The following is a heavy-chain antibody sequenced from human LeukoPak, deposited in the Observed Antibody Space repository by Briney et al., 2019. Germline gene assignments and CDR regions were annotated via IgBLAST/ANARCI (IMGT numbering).Heavy chain of an antibody. J-gene: IGHJ5*02. D-gene: IGHD1-14*01. CDR3: AKRGQDNRYNWFDP. V-gene: IGHV3-66*01. CDR2: IYSGGRT. Sequence: GGSLRLSCAASGLTVSNKYMSWVRQAPGKGLEWVSVIYSGGRTSYADSVRGRFTISRDNSKNTLYLQMNSLRAEDTAVYYCAKRGQDNRYNWFDPWGQGTLVTVSS. CDR1: GLTVSNKY.